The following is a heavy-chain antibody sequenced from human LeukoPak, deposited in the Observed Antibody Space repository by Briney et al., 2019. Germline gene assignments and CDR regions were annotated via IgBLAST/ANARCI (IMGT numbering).Heavy chain of an antibody. J-gene: IGHJ3*02. Sequence: SQTLSLTCTVSGGSISSGSYYWSWIRQPAGKGLEWIGRIYTSGSTNYNPSLKSRVTMSVDTSKNQFSLKLSSVTAADTAVYYCARSLRNTAMAARAFDIWGQGTMVTVSS. V-gene: IGHV4-61*02. CDR3: ARSLRNTAMAARAFDI. CDR2: IYTSGST. D-gene: IGHD5-18*01. CDR1: GGSISSGSYY.